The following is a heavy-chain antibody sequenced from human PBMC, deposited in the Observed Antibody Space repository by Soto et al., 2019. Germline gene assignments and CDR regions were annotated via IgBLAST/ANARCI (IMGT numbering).Heavy chain of an antibody. V-gene: IGHV3-23*01. J-gene: IGHJ5*01. D-gene: IGHD1-26*01. CDR1: GVKFSNYA. CDR3: AKARRAGRNSALYFDF. CDR2: ISATGGGT. Sequence: PCGSLRLSCAVSGVKFSNYAMSWVRQAPGKGLEWVSLISATGGGTYYADAVKGRFTMSRDNSPNILYLQVHSLTAEDTAVYYCAKARRAGRNSALYFDFWGPGAQVTIFS.